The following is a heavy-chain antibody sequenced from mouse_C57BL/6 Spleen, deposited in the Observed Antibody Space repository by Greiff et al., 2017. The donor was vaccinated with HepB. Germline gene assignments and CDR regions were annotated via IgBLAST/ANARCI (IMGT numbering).Heavy chain of an antibody. CDR2: IDPSDSYT. Sequence: VQLQQPGAELVMPGASVKLSCKASGYTFTSYWMHWVKQRPGQGLEWIGEIDPSDSYTNYNQKFKGKSTLTVDKSSSTAYMQLSSLTSEDSAVYYCARAPPGWYFDVWGTGTTVTVSS. CDR1: GYTFTSYW. V-gene: IGHV1-69*01. J-gene: IGHJ1*03. CDR3: ARAPPGWYFDV.